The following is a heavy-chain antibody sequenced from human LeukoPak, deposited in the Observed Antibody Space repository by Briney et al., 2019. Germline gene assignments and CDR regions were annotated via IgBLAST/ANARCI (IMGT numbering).Heavy chain of an antibody. D-gene: IGHD3-22*01. Sequence: GGSLRLSCAASGFTFSSYWMSWVRQAPGKGLEWVANIKQDGSEKYYVDSVKGRFTISRDNAKNSLYLQMNSLRAEDTAVYYCACGSGYRWFDPWGQGTLVTVSS. CDR1: GFTFSSYW. V-gene: IGHV3-7*01. J-gene: IGHJ5*02. CDR2: IKQDGSEK. CDR3: ACGSGYRWFDP.